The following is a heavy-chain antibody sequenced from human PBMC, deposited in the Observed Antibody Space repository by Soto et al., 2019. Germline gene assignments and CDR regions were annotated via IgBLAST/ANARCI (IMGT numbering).Heavy chain of an antibody. V-gene: IGHV1-69*01. CDR1: GGTFSSYA. CDR2: IIPIFGTA. D-gene: IGHD2-15*01. J-gene: IGHJ6*02. CDR3: ARSQGGSSSLAIYYYYYYGMDV. Sequence: QVQLVQSGAEVKKPGSSVKVSCKAPGGTFSSYAISWVRQAPGQGLEWMGGIIPIFGTANYAQKIQGRVTMTADESTSTGYMELSSLRSEDTAVYYCARSQGGSSSLAIYYYYYYGMDVWGQGTTVTVSS.